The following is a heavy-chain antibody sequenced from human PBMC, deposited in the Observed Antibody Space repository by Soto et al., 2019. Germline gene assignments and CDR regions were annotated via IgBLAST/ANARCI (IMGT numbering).Heavy chain of an antibody. CDR2: IWYDGSIK. J-gene: IGHJ3*01. D-gene: IGHD6-19*01. Sequence: GGSLRLSCAASGFTFSSYGMHWVRQAPGKGLERVAVIWYDGSIKSYADSVKGRLTISRDNSRNRLYLQINSLRAEDTAVYFCEKDNRGWAHDACDLWGQGTMVTVS. V-gene: IGHV3-33*06. CDR1: GFTFSSYG. CDR3: EKDNRGWAHDACDL.